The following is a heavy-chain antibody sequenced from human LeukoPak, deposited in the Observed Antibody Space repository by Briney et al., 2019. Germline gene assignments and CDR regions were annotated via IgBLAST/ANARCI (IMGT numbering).Heavy chain of an antibody. Sequence: GGSLRLSCSASGFTFSSYGMHWVRQAPGKGLEWVAVIWYDGSNKYYADSVKGRFTISRDNSKNTLYLQMNSLRAEDTAVYYCARETTVTTSLDYWGQGTLVTVSS. V-gene: IGHV3-33*01. CDR3: ARETTVTTSLDY. D-gene: IGHD4-17*01. CDR2: IWYDGSNK. J-gene: IGHJ4*02. CDR1: GFTFSSYG.